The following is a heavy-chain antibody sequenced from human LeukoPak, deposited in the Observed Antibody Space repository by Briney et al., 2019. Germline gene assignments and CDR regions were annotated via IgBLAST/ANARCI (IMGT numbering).Heavy chain of an antibody. D-gene: IGHD5-18*01. Sequence: PGGSLRLSCVASGFTFSTSGMHWVRQSPGKGLDWVAFIRNDGNKYNYAESVKGRFTISRDNSKNTLCLQMGSLSAEDTAVYYCVKVDTWGQGTLVTVSS. V-gene: IGHV3-30*02. CDR1: GFTFSTSG. CDR3: VKVDT. CDR2: IRNDGNKY. J-gene: IGHJ4*02.